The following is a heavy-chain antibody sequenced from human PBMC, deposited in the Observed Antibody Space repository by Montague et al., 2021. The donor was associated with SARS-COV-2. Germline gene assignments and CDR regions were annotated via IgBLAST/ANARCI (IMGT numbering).Heavy chain of an antibody. J-gene: IGHJ6*02. CDR3: ARGQRQRFSVFGVLAGGPELKHYGLDV. D-gene: IGHD3-3*01. CDR2: IAQGGTT. Sequence: SETLSLTCSVYGGSIHNYYWSWIRQTPVTGLDWIGSIAQGGTTNYSPSLRSRLTLSVDTSKNQFSLKLRSVTAADTAVYFCARGQRQRFSVFGVLAGGPELKHYGLDVWGLGITVTVS. V-gene: IGHV4-34*01. CDR1: GGSIHNYY.